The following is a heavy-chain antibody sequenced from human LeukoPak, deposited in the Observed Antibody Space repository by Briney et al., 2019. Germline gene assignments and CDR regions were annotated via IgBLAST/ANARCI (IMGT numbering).Heavy chain of an antibody. CDR1: GFTFRSYW. J-gene: IGHJ4*02. Sequence: GGSLRLSCAASGFTFRSYWMHWVRQAPGKGLEWVAVISHDGSNKYYADSVKGRFTISRDNSKNTLYLQMNSLRSEDTAVYYCAKRFLEWLPTGDYFDYWGQGTLVTVSS. CDR2: ISHDGSNK. D-gene: IGHD3-3*01. CDR3: AKRFLEWLPTGDYFDY. V-gene: IGHV3-30*18.